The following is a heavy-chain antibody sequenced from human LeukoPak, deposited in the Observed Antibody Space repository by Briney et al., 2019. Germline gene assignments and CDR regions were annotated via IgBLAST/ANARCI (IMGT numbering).Heavy chain of an antibody. J-gene: IGHJ4*02. Sequence: SETLSLTGSVYGGSFSGYYWSWIRQPPGKGLEWIGEISHSGSTNYNPSLKSRVTISVDTSKNQFSLKLSSVTAADTAVYYCARDQVGATSRYFDSWGQGTLVTVSS. V-gene: IGHV4-34*01. CDR1: GGSFSGYY. CDR3: ARDQVGATSRYFDS. CDR2: ISHSGST. D-gene: IGHD1-26*01.